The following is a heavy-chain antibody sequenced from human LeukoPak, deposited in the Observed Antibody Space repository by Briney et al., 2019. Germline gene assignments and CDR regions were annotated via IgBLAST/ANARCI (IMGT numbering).Heavy chain of an antibody. CDR3: AKVPAPYSGSYLVNFDY. D-gene: IGHD1-26*01. CDR1: GFTFSSYA. J-gene: IGHJ4*02. V-gene: IGHV3-23*01. CDR2: ISGSGGST. Sequence: PGASLRLSCAASGFTFSSYAMSWVRQAPGKGLEWGSAISGSGGSTYCADSVKGRFTISRDNSKNTLYLQMNSLSAEDTAVYYCAKVPAPYSGSYLVNFDYWGQGTLVTVSS.